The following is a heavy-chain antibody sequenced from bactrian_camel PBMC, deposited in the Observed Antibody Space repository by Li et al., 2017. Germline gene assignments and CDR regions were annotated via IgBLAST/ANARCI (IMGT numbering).Heavy chain of an antibody. D-gene: IGHD1*01. J-gene: IGHJ6*01. CDR2: ISSSRNI. V-gene: IGHV3-3*01. CDR1: TSIPNSCA. Sequence: VQLVESGGGSVQAGGTLRLSCISSTSIPNSCAVGWFRQVPGKERDFVATISSSRNIKYADSVKGRFTISQDNRKTTMWLQMDSLKPEDTAHYYCAAVDVIRGLGLRTCDELAGFWAQGTQVTVS. CDR3: AAVDVIRGLGLRTCDELAGF.